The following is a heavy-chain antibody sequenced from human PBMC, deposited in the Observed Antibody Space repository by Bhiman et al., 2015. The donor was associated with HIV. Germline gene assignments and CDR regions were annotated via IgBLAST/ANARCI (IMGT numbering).Heavy chain of an antibody. CDR3: GYWSVNAGIGY. V-gene: IGHV3-7*01. Sequence: EVQLVESGGGLVQPGGSLTLSCAGSGFTFSTYWMVWVRQAPGKGLEWVANIKQDGSEKYYVDSVKGRFTVSRDNAKNSLYLQMNSLRAEDTAVYYCGYWSVNAGIGYWGQGTLVSVSS. CDR2: IKQDGSEK. J-gene: IGHJ4*02. D-gene: IGHD2-8*02. CDR1: GFTFSTYW.